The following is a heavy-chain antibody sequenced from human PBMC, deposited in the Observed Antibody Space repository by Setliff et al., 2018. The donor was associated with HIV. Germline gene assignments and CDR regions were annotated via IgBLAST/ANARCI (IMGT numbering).Heavy chain of an antibody. CDR3: AKGNDPFSYEIFEATTYFDY. CDR2: ISGSGGST. V-gene: IGHV3-23*01. Sequence: LRLSCAASGFTFSSYAMSWVRQAPGKGLEWVSAISGSGGSTYYADSVKGRFTISRDNSKNTLYLQMNSLRAEDTAVYYCAKGNDPFSYEIFEATTYFDYWGQGTLVTVSS. D-gene: IGHD3-9*01. CDR1: GFTFSSYA. J-gene: IGHJ4*02.